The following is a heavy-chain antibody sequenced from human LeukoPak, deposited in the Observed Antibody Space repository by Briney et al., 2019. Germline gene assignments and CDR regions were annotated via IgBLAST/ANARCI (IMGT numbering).Heavy chain of an antibody. Sequence: NTGGSLRLSCAASGFTFSTYSMNWVRQAPGKGLEWVSSISTSSIYIYYADSVKGRFTISRDNAKNSLYLQMNSLRAEDTAVYYCARGSDRFLEWLYVYYGMDVWGQGTTVTVSS. CDR1: GFTFSTYS. CDR2: ISTSSIYI. CDR3: ARGSDRFLEWLYVYYGMDV. V-gene: IGHV3-21*01. J-gene: IGHJ6*02. D-gene: IGHD3-3*01.